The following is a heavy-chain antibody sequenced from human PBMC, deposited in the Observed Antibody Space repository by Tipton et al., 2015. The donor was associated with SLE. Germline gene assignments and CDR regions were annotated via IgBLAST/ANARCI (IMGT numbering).Heavy chain of an antibody. D-gene: IGHD6-13*01. CDR3: ATQHSSSWTGYYYIDV. CDR1: GGSIGSRSHY. Sequence: TLSLTCTVSGGSIGSRSHYWGWTRQPPGKGLEWIGSIYYSGNSYYNPSLKSRVTMSVDTSKNQFSLKLNSVTAADTAVYYCATQHSSSWTGYYYIDVWGKGTTVTVSS. CDR2: IYYSGNS. J-gene: IGHJ6*03. V-gene: IGHV4-39*01.